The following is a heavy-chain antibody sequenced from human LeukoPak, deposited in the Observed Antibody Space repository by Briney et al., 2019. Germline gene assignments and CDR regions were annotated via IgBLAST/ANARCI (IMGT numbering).Heavy chain of an antibody. J-gene: IGHJ6*04. CDR3: ASPDGYTFSWYAMDV. CDR2: LWYNGRTQ. Sequence: GGSLRLSCAASGFTLSSYGMHWVRQAPGKGLEWVAILWYNGRTQHYADTVKGRFTISRDNAKDTLYLQMNSLRAEDTAVYYCASPDGYTFSWYAMDVWGKGTAVAVSS. D-gene: IGHD2-2*02. CDR1: GFTLSSYG. V-gene: IGHV3-33*01.